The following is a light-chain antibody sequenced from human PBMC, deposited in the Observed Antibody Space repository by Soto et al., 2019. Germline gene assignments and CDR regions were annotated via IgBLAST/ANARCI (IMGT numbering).Light chain of an antibody. CDR3: MQRIEFPYT. Sequence: EIVLTQTPLSLLVTPGEPASISCRSSQSLFDRDDRNTYLDWYLQRPGQSPQLLIYTLSYRASGVTERFSGSGSGTDFTLKISRLETEDIGVYCGMQRIEFPYTFGQGTKLEI. CDR2: TLS. J-gene: IGKJ2*01. V-gene: IGKV2-40*01. CDR1: QSLFDRDDRNTY.